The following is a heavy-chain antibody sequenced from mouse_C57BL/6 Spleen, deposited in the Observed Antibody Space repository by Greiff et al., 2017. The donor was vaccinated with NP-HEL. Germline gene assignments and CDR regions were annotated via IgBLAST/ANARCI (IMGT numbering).Heavy chain of an antibody. D-gene: IGHD1-1*01. CDR3: TTLGPYYYGSSAWFAY. V-gene: IGHV14-4*01. J-gene: IGHJ3*01. CDR1: GFHINDDY. Sequence: VQLHQSGAELVRPGASVKLSCTASGFHINDDYMHWVKQRPVQGLEWIGWIEPENGDTGYASKFHGTGTITAATSSNTAYLQLSSLTSEDTAVYYCTTLGPYYYGSSAWFAYWGQGTLVTVSA. CDR2: IEPENGDT.